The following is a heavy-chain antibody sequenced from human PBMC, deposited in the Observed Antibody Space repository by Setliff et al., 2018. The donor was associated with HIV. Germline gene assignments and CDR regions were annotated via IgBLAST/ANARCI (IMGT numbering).Heavy chain of an antibody. CDR3: AIDFPASAFYLSDAFLTNS. D-gene: IGHD3-16*01. J-gene: IGHJ5*02. V-gene: IGHV3-23*01. Sequence: GGSLRLSCGASGFTFKIFAMNWVRQRQGQGFEWVSLISGDGGHATHYSDSVKGRFTISRDDSRNTLYLHMNNLSVDDMATYYCAIDFPASAFYLSDAFLTNSWGQGTLVTVS. CDR1: GFTFKIFA. CDR2: ISGDGGHAT.